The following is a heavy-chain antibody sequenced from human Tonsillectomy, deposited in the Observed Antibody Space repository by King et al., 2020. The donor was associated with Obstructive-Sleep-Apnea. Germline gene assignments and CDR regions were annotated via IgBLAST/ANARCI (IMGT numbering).Heavy chain of an antibody. Sequence: LQLQESGPGLVKPSETLSLTCTVSGGSISSRSYYWGWIRQPPGKGLEWIGSIYYSGSTYYNPSLKSRVTISVDTSKNQFSLKLGSVTAADPAVYYCARDTTDMLTGLGIFDSWGQGTLVTVSS. CDR1: GGSISSRSYY. D-gene: IGHD3-9*01. CDR2: IYYSGST. V-gene: IGHV4-39*07. CDR3: ARDTTDMLTGLGIFDS. J-gene: IGHJ4*02.